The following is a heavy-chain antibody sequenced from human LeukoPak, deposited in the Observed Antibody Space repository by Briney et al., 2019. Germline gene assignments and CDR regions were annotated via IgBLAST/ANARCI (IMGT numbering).Heavy chain of an antibody. J-gene: IGHJ5*01. CDR1: GFTFGNYA. V-gene: IGHV3-66*03. CDR2: IRDSGAT. D-gene: IGHD3-16*01. CDR3: ARDRAVTQVWVEFDS. Sequence: GGSLRLSCAASGFTFGNYAMNWVRQAPGKGLEWVSLIRDSGATFYADSVKGRFTISRDNSKNTIYLQMNRLRVEDTAVYFCARDRAVTQVWVEFDSWGQGTQVTVSS.